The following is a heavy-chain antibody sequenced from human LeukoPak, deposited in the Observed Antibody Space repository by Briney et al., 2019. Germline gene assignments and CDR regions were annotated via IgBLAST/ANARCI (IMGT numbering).Heavy chain of an antibody. CDR1: GGTFSSYA. CDR3: ARTPHSYCSSTSCYPYYFDY. D-gene: IGHD2-2*01. J-gene: IGHJ4*02. V-gene: IGHV1-69*04. CDR2: IIPILGIA. Sequence: GASVKVSCKASGGTFSSYAISWVRQAPGQGLEWMGRIIPILGIANYAQKLQGRVTMTTDTSTSTAYMELRSLRSDDTAVYYCARTPHSYCSSTSCYPYYFDYWGQGTLVTVSS.